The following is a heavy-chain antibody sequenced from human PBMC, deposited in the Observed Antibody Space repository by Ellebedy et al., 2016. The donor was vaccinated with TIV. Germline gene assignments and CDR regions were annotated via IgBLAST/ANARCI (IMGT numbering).Heavy chain of an antibody. CDR2: INPNSGGT. CDR1: GYTFTGYY. V-gene: IGHV1-2*02. D-gene: IGHD2-2*01. Sequence: ASVKVSCXASGYTFTGYYMHWVRQAPGQGLEWMGWINPNSGGTNYAQKFQGRVTMTTDTSTSTAYMELRSLRSDDTAVYYCARDPKRTIVVVPAASFDYWGQGTLVTVSS. CDR3: ARDPKRTIVVVPAASFDY. J-gene: IGHJ4*02.